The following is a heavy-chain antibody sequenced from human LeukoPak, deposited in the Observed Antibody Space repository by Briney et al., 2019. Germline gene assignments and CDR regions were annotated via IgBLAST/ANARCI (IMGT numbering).Heavy chain of an antibody. CDR2: ISWKSGSI. CDR3: AKDIFAGYCSGGSCYGAFDI. V-gene: IGHV3-9*03. D-gene: IGHD2-15*01. Sequence: PGGSLRLSCAASGFTFDDYAMHWVRQALGKGLEWGSGISWKSGSIGYADSAKGRFTISRDNAKNSLYLQMNSLRAEDMALYYCAKDIFAGYCSGGSCYGAFDIWGQGTMVTVSS. CDR1: GFTFDDYA. J-gene: IGHJ3*02.